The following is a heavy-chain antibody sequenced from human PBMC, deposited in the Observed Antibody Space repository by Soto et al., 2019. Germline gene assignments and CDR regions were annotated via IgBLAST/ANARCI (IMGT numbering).Heavy chain of an antibody. CDR1: GVSISNDVYY. V-gene: IGHV4-31*03. CDR3: ARQEYGDYVFLDY. Sequence: PSETLSLTCTVSGVSISNDVYYWTWIRQYPGKGLEWVGYIYYTGSTYYNPSLTSRVMMSVDTSKSQFSLKLSSVTAADTAVYYCARQEYGDYVFLDYWGQGTLVTVSS. D-gene: IGHD4-17*01. J-gene: IGHJ4*02. CDR2: IYYTGST.